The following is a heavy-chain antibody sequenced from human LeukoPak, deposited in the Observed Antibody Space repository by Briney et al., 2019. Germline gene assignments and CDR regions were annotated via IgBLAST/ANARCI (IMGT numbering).Heavy chain of an antibody. D-gene: IGHD2-21*02. CDR2: IYTSGST. J-gene: IGHJ4*02. V-gene: IGHV4-4*07. CDR3: ARGDDFDY. Sequence: KGLEWIGRIYTSGSTNYNPSLKSRVTMSVDTFKNQFSLKLTSVTAADTAVYYCARGDDFDYWGQGTVVTVSS.